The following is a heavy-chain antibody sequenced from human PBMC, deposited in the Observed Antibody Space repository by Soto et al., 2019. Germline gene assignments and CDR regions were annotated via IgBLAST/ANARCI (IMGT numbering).Heavy chain of an antibody. J-gene: IGHJ4*02. Sequence: PGGSLRLSCAASGFTVSSNYMSWVRQAPGKGLEWVSVIYSGGSTYYADSVKGRFTISRDNSKNTLYLQMNSLRAEDTAVYYCARDSGYVLFDYWGQGTLVTVSS. CDR2: IYSGGST. CDR3: ARDSGYVLFDY. D-gene: IGHD5-12*01. CDR1: GFTVSSNY. V-gene: IGHV3-53*01.